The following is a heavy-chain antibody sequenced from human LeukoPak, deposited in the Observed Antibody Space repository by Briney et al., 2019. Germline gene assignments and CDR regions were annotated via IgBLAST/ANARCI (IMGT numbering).Heavy chain of an antibody. J-gene: IGHJ3*02. CDR1: GFTFSSYG. CDR3: ARDFLPFGGVIGLEAFDI. Sequence: GGSLRLSCAASGFTFSSYGMHWVRQAPGKGLEWVAVIWYDGSNKYYADSVKGRFTISRDNSKNTLYLQMNSLRAEDTAVYYYARDFLPFGGVIGLEAFDIWGQGTMVTVSS. D-gene: IGHD3-16*02. V-gene: IGHV3-33*01. CDR2: IWYDGSNK.